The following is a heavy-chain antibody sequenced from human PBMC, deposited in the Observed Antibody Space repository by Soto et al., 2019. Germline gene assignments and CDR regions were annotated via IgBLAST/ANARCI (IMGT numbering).Heavy chain of an antibody. J-gene: IGHJ4*02. V-gene: IGHV4-4*02. CDR3: XRSEATVLDY. CDR2: THHSGRS. Sequence: QVQLQESGPGLVNPSGTLSLTCTVSGGSMSSSNWWNWVRQPPGKGMEWIGETHHSGRSNYNTSXXXXXXISVDKSTNHFSXKXXSVTAADTAVYXXXRSEATVLDYWGQGTLVTVSS. D-gene: IGHD4-17*01. CDR1: GGSMSSSNW.